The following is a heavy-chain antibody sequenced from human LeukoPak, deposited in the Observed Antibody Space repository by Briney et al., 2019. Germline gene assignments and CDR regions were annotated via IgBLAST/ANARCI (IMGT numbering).Heavy chain of an antibody. D-gene: IGHD3-22*01. CDR3: ASPSKLVISRGGFDI. J-gene: IGHJ3*02. CDR1: GGSSSDTTYY. V-gene: IGHV4-39*01. Sequence: KPSETLSLTCTVSGGSSSDTTYYWAWIRQPPGKGLEWIASIYFSETKYNPSLKSRVTISGDTSKNQFSLKLGSVTAADTAVYYCASPSKLVISRGGFDIWGQGTVVTVSA. CDR2: IYFSET.